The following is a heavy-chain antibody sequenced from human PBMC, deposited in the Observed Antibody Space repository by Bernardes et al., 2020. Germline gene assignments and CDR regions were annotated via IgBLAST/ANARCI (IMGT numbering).Heavy chain of an antibody. V-gene: IGHV3-30*01. J-gene: IGHJ4*02. CDR3: AREPENIAAAGPAGY. D-gene: IGHD6-13*01. Sequence: GGSLRLSCAASGFTFSVYAMIWVRQAPGEGLEWVALISYDGSNTYYADSVKGRFTISRDNSKNTLYLQMNSLRAEDTAVYYCAREPENIAAAGPAGYWGQGALVTVSS. CDR1: GFTFSVYA. CDR2: ISYDGSNT.